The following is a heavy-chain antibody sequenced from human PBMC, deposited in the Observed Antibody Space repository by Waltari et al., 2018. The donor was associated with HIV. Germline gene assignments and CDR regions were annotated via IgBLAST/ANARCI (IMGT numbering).Heavy chain of an antibody. CDR1: GFTFSSYS. CDR2: ISSSSSTI. V-gene: IGHV3-48*01. CDR3: ARSEGRAFDI. J-gene: IGHJ3*02. D-gene: IGHD3-3*01. Sequence: EVQLVESGGGLVQPGGSLRLSCAASGFTFSSYSMNWVRQAPGKGREWGSYISSSSSTIYYADSVKGRFTISRDNAKNSLYLQMNSLRAEDTAVYYCARSEGRAFDIWGQGTMVTVSS.